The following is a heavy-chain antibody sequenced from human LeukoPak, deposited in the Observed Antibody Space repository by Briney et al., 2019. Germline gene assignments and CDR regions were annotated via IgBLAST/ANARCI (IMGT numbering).Heavy chain of an antibody. CDR1: GGSISSSYW. D-gene: IGHD2-15*01. J-gene: IGHJ5*02. CDR2: VYHSGST. Sequence: PSETLSLTCAVSGGSISSSYWWSWVRQPPGKGLEWIGEVYHSGSTNYGPSLKSRVTLSVDTSKNQFSLKLSSVTAADTAVYYCARGGNCSGGTCYSDRGWFDPWGQGTRVTVSS. V-gene: IGHV4-4*02. CDR3: ARGGNCSGGTCYSDRGWFDP.